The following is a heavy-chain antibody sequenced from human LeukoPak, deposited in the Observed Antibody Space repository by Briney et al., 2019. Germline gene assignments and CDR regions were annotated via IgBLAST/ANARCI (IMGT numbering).Heavy chain of an antibody. CDR2: IRNKANNYAT. J-gene: IGHJ4*02. V-gene: IGHV3-73*01. D-gene: IGHD6-6*01. CDR1: GFTFSVSA. Sequence: GGSLRLSCAASGFTFSVSAMYWVRQASGKGLEWVGRIRNKANNYATAYAASLKGRFTISRDDSKNTAYLQMNSLETEDTAMYYCTYTSSSGVVYWGQGTLVTVSS. CDR3: TYTSSSGVVY.